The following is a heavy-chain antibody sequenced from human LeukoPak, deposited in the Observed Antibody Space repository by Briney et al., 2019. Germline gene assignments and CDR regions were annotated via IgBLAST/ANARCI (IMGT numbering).Heavy chain of an antibody. CDR2: IYTSGST. CDR3: ARDGWALRPITFGGVIVIPPDY. V-gene: IGHV4-4*07. Sequence: SETLSLTCTVSGGSISIYYWSWIRQPAGKGLEWIGRIYTSGSTNYNPSLKSRVTMSVDTSKNQFSLKLSSVTAADTAVYYCARDGWALRPITFGGVIVIPPDYWGQGTLVTVSS. J-gene: IGHJ4*02. D-gene: IGHD3-16*02. CDR1: GGSISIYY.